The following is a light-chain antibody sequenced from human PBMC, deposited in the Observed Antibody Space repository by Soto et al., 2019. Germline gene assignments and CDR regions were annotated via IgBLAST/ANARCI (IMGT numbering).Light chain of an antibody. CDR3: SSYTSSSTLWV. CDR1: SSDVGGYNY. Sequence: QSALTQPASVSGSPGQSITISCTGTSSDVGGYNYVSWYQHHPGKAPKLMISEISNRPSGVSNRFSGSKSGYTASLTISGLQAEDEADYYCSSYTSSSTLWVFGGGTKLTVL. V-gene: IGLV2-14*01. J-gene: IGLJ3*02. CDR2: EIS.